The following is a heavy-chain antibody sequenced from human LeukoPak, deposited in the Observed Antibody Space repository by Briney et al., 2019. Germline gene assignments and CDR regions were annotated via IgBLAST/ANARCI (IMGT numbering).Heavy chain of an antibody. V-gene: IGHV3-23*01. J-gene: IGHJ4*02. D-gene: IGHD5-24*01. CDR3: AKKSRDGYNPFDY. CDR1: GFIFSRYA. Sequence: GGSLRLSCAASGFIFSRYAMSWVRQAPGKGLEWVCGISSGGESPYYADSVRGRFTISRDNSKSTLYLEINSLRAEDTAVYSCAKKSRDGYNPFDYLGQGTLVTVSS. CDR2: ISSGGESP.